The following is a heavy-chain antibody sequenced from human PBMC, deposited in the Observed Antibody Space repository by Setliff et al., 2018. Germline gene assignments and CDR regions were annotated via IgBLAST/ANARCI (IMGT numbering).Heavy chain of an antibody. CDR3: TRHEDRNKCTSSSCYRENDAFDV. D-gene: IGHD2-2*01. CDR2: IYPGDSDT. J-gene: IGHJ3*01. Sequence: HGASLKISSNACGYIFTNYWIGWVRQMPGKGLEWMGVIYPGDSDTRYSPSFQGQVTISADESIKTAYLQWSSLKASDTAIYYCTRHEDRNKCTSSSCYRENDAFDVWGQGAMVTVSS. V-gene: IGHV5-51*01. CDR1: GYIFTNYW.